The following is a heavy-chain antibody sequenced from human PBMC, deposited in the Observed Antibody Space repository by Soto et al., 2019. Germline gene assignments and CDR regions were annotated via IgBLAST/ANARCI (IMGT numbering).Heavy chain of an antibody. CDR1: GFTLSSYA. CDR3: AQLSYSRSSIFPGY. CDR2: ISGSGDST. V-gene: IGHV3-23*01. J-gene: IGHJ4*02. D-gene: IGHD6-6*01. Sequence: EVQLLESGGGLVQPGGSLRLSCAASGFTLSSYAVSWARQAPGKGLEWVSAISGSGDSTYYADSVKGRFTISRDNSKNTLYLQMNSLRAEDTAVYYCAQLSYSRSSIFPGYWGQGTLVTVSS.